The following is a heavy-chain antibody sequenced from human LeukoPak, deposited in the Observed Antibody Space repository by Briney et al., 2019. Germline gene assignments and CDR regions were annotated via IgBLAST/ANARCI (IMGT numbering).Heavy chain of an antibody. J-gene: IGHJ4*02. CDR2: IYLDDSDT. D-gene: IGHD3-3*01. CDR3: ATSRFGVAPSDY. Sequence: GESLKISCNVSGSSLPTYWIAWVRQMPGKGLEWMGVIYLDDSDTKYGPSFQGLVTISVDKSISAAHLQWRSLKASDTAMYYCATSRFGVAPSDYWGQGTLVTVSS. CDR1: GSSLPTYW. V-gene: IGHV5-51*01.